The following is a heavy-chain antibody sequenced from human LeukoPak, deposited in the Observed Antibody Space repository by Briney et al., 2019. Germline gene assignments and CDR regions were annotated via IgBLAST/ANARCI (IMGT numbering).Heavy chain of an antibody. Sequence: SETLSLTCAVSGGSISSNTWWSWVRQPPGKGLEWIGNIYHSGSTNYNPSLKSRVTISVDKSKNQFSLKLTSVTAADTAVYYCAKEKSSSWTYYFDYWGQGTLVTVSS. CDR3: AKEKSSSWTYYFDY. D-gene: IGHD6-13*01. CDR1: GGSISSNTW. V-gene: IGHV4-4*02. CDR2: IYHSGST. J-gene: IGHJ4*02.